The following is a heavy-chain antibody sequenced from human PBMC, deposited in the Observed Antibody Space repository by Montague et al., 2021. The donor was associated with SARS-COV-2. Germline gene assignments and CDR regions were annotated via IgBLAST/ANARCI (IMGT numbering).Heavy chain of an antibody. Sequence: SLRLSCAASGFTVSSNYMSWVRQAPGKGLEWVSVIYSGGSTYYADSVKGRFTISRHNSKNTLYLQMNSLRAEDTAAYYCARDFTYGSGRSYYYGMDVWGQGTTVTVSS. CDR2: IYSGGST. CDR3: ARDFTYGSGRSYYYGMDV. CDR1: GFTVSSNY. D-gene: IGHD3-10*01. V-gene: IGHV3-53*04. J-gene: IGHJ6*02.